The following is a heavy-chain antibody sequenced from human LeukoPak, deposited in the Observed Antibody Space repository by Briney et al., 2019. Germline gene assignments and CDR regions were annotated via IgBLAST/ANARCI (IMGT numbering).Heavy chain of an antibody. CDR1: GFTFSVYD. J-gene: IGHJ4*02. Sequence: GGSLRLSCAASGFTFSVYDMYWIRQSPGKGLECVSVISRGGISYYVDSVKGRFTISRDNSKNTLYLQMNSLRAEDTAVYYCSKKGQADDDGKPDWGQGTLVTVSP. D-gene: IGHD1-1*01. V-gene: IGHV3-23*01. CDR3: SKKGQADDDGKPD. CDR2: ISRGGIS.